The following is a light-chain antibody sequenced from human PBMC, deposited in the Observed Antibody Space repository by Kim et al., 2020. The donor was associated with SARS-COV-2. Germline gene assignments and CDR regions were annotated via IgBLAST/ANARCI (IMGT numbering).Light chain of an antibody. CDR2: VEGSGSY. CDR3: ETWDSNIQV. J-gene: IGLJ3*02. CDR1: SGHSNYF. V-gene: IGLV4-60*03. Sequence: QAALTQSSSASASLGSSVKLTCTLSSGHSNYFIAWHQQQPGKAPRFLMKVEGSGSYNKGGGVPDRFSGSRSGADRYLIISNLHSEDEADYYCETWDSNIQVFGGGTQLTVL.